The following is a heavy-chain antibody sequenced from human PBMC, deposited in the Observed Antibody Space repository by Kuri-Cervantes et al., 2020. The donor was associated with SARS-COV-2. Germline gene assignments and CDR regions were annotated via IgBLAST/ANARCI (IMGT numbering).Heavy chain of an antibody. J-gene: IGHJ6*03. CDR1: GDTFSSYA. Sequence: SVKVSCKASGDTFSSYAISWVRQAPGQGLEWMGGIIANYGTANYAQKFQGRVTITTDESTSTAYMELSSLRSDDTAVYYCARSSEGPYTHYMDVWGKGTTVTVSS. V-gene: IGHV1-69*05. CDR3: ARSSEGPYTHYMDV. CDR2: IIANYGTA. D-gene: IGHD3-10*01.